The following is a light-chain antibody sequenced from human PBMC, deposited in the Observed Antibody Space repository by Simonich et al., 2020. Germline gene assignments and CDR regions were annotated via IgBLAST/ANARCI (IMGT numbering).Light chain of an antibody. Sequence: SYELTQPSSVSVSPGQTARIPCSGDVLAKKYARWFQQKPGQAPVLVNYKDSERPSGIPERFSGSSSGTTVTLTISGAQVEDEADYYCYSAADNNLVFGGGTKLTVL. CDR1: VLAKKY. CDR2: KDS. J-gene: IGLJ3*02. CDR3: YSAADNNLV. V-gene: IGLV3-27*01.